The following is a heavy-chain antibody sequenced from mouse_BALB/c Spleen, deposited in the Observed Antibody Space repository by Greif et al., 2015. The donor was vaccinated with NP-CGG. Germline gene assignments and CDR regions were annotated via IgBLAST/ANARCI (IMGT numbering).Heavy chain of an antibody. Sequence: VQLQQSGPGLVAPSQSLSITCTVSGFSFTSYGVHWVRQPPGKGLEWLGVIWAGGSTNYNSALMSRLSISKDNSKSQVFLKMNSLRTDDTAMYYCARDPVPVAGGYFDYWGQGTTLTVSS. D-gene: IGHD1-1*01. J-gene: IGHJ2*01. CDR3: ARDPVPVAGGYFDY. V-gene: IGHV2-9*02. CDR2: IWAGGST. CDR1: GFSFTSYG.